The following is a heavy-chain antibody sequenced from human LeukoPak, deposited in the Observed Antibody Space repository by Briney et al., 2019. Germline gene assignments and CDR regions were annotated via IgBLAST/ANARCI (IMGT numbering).Heavy chain of an antibody. V-gene: IGHV3-48*03. J-gene: IGHJ4*02. CDR2: ISTTGGTI. Sequence: GGSLRLSCVASGFTFSGHEMNWVCQAPGKGLEWLSHISTTGGTIYYADSAKGRFTISRDNSKNSLYLQMNSLRTEDTAIYYCARNDVYGDSLPDYWGQGTLVTVSS. CDR1: GFTFSGHE. D-gene: IGHD4-17*01. CDR3: ARNDVYGDSLPDY.